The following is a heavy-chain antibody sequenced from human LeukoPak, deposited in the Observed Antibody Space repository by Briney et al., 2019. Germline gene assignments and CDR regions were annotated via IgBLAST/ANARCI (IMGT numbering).Heavy chain of an antibody. CDR2: IRSKTYGGTT. CDR1: GFTIGDYA. V-gene: IGHV3-49*04. D-gene: IGHD2-2*01. J-gene: IGHJ4*02. Sequence: GGSLRLSCTASGFTIGDYAMSWVRQAPGKGLECVGFIRSKTYGGTTEYAASVKGRFTISRDDSKSIAYLQMNSLKAEDTAVYYCTRVGYCSTTSCYWFGYWGQGTLVTVSS. CDR3: TRVGYCSTTSCYWFGY.